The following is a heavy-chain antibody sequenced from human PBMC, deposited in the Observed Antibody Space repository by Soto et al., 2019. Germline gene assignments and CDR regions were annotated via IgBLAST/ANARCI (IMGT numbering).Heavy chain of an antibody. J-gene: IGHJ3*02. V-gene: IGHV1-69*13. Sequence: ASVKVSCKASGGTFSSYAISWVRQAPGQGLEWMGGIIPIFSTPNYAQKFQGGVTITADESTSTAYMELSSLRSEDTAVYYCARDYGQRGYYDSSLDAFDIWGQGTMVTVSS. CDR3: ARDYGQRGYYDSSLDAFDI. CDR2: IIPIFSTP. CDR1: GGTFSSYA. D-gene: IGHD3-22*01.